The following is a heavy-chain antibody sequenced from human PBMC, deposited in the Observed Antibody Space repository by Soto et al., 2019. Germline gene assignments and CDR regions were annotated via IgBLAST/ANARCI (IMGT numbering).Heavy chain of an antibody. D-gene: IGHD4-4*01. CDR3: ARAAATTVTNRLHDVFAV. CDR1: GYTFTNYY. J-gene: IGHJ3*01. CDR2: INQNGGST. V-gene: IGHV1-46*03. Sequence: QVQLVQSGAEVKKPGASVRVFYKASGYTFTNYYIDWVRQAPGQGLEWMGIINQNGGSTTYVQKFQCGVIMTRDTSTSTVYIELSRLRSEDTSVYYFARAAATTVTNRLHDVFAVWGQGTMVTVSS.